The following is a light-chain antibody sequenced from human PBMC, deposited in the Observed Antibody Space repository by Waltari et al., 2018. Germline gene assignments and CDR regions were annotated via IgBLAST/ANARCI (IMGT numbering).Light chain of an antibody. CDR2: GAS. J-gene: IGKJ2*01. Sequence: EIVMTQSPATLSVSPGERATLSCRASQSISSNLAWYQHKPGQPPRLLVYGASTRATGFPARFSGSGSGTEFTLTISSVQSEDFAVYYCQQYSEGPYTFGQGTKLEIK. CDR1: QSISSN. CDR3: QQYSEGPYT. V-gene: IGKV3-15*01.